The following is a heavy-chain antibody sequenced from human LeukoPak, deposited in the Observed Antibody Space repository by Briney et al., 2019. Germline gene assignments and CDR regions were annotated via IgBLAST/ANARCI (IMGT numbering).Heavy chain of an antibody. CDR3: TTHSVTVTGTHF. CDR2: IKSNTNGGTS. CDR1: GFTFSIHW. Sequence: GGSLRLSCVASGFTFSIHWMTWVRQAPGKGLEWVGRIKSNTNGGTSDYAAPVKGRFTLSRDDSKNTLYLQMNSLKPEDTAMYYCTTHSVTVTGTHFWGQGALVTVSS. D-gene: IGHD6-19*01. J-gene: IGHJ4*01. V-gene: IGHV3-15*01.